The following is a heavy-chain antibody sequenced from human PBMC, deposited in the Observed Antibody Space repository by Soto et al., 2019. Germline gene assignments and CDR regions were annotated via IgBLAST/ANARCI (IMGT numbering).Heavy chain of an antibody. CDR2: VFHSGST. CDR3: ARVGEDRLATGKCYFDV. D-gene: IGHD2-8*01. J-gene: IGHJ2*01. Sequence: QVQLQESGPGLVKPSESLSLTCTVCGGSLSYYYWGWIRQPPGKGLEWIGYVFHSGSTNYNPCLNRRGAISRDASKTQIALNLIWVPAADTTVFYCARVGEDRLATGKCYFDVWSRGSLVSVSS. CDR1: GGSLSYYY. V-gene: IGHV4-59*01.